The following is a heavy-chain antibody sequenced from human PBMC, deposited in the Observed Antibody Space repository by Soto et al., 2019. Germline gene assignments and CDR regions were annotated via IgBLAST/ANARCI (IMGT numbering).Heavy chain of an antibody. J-gene: IGHJ6*02. Sequence: PSETLSLTCTVSGGSVTSYYWSWIRQPPGKGMEWIGYLYYSGSTSYNPSLKSRVTMSVDMSKNQFSLTLTSVTAADTAVYYCARGTDYTQIASYHSGLDIWGHGTTVTVS. CDR3: ARGTDYTQIASYHSGLDI. V-gene: IGHV4-59*02. CDR1: GGSVTSYY. CDR2: LYYSGST. D-gene: IGHD4-4*01.